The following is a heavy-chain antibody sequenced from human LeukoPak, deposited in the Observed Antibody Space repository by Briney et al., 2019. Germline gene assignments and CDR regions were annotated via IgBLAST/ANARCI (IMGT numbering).Heavy chain of an antibody. V-gene: IGHV1-2*02. CDR3: TRDLTNGAYDSNTYPFDY. D-gene: IGHD3-22*01. Sequence: ASVKVSCKASGYTFTGYYMHWVRQAPGQGLEWMGWINPNSGGTNYAQKFQGRVTMTTDTSTSTAYLELRSLRSDDTALYYCTRDLTNGAYDSNTYPFDYWGQGTLVTVSS. CDR2: INPNSGGT. J-gene: IGHJ4*02. CDR1: GYTFTGYY.